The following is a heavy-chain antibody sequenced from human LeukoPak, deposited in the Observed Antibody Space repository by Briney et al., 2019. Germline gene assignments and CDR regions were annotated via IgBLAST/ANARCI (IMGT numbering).Heavy chain of an antibody. Sequence: GVSVRCSCAGSGFTASEYYMHRQRQHQERGLMWRTYITEDGRGKSYEDSVKGQFTISRDTAKNTVHLQMTSLRVDDMAVYYCARDGQGPISLGYWGQGTPVTVS. D-gene: IGHD2/OR15-2a*01. J-gene: IGHJ4*02. V-gene: IGHV3-74*01. CDR1: GFTASEYY. CDR3: ARDGQGPISLGY. CDR2: ITEDGRGK.